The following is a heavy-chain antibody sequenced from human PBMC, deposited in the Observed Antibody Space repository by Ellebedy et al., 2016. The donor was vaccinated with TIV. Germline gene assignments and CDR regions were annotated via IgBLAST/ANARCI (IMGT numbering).Heavy chain of an antibody. CDR2: IIPILGTT. Sequence: AASVKVSCKASGGTLSSYGISWARQAPGQGLEWMGRIIPILGTTDYAQKFQGRVTITADKSTSTAYMELSSLTSEDTAVYYCARDQWEEMATLQGLSWGQGTLVTVSS. CDR1: GGTLSSYG. V-gene: IGHV1-69*04. J-gene: IGHJ5*02. CDR3: ARDQWEEMATLQGLS. D-gene: IGHD5-24*01.